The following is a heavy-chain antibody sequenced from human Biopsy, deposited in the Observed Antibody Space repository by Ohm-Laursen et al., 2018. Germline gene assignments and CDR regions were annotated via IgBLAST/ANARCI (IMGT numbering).Heavy chain of an antibody. CDR1: GSTFTGQY. CDR2: INPHSGTT. V-gene: IGHV1-2*02. Sequence: SVKVSCKASGSTFTGQYLHWVRQVPGQGLEWMGWINPHSGTTKFAQDFQGRVTMTRDTSITTAYMELRRLRSDDTAVYYCAKGQDLRGGAEYFQHWGQGALVTVSS. D-gene: IGHD2-15*01. J-gene: IGHJ1*01. CDR3: AKGQDLRGGAEYFQH.